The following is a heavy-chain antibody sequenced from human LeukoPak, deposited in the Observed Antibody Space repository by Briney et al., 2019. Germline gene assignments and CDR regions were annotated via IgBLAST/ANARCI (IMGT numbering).Heavy chain of an antibody. V-gene: IGHV3-23*01. Sequence: PGGSLRLSCAASRFTFSSYAMSWVRQAPGKGLEWVSTINTSGGTFYADSVKGRFTISRDNSKNTLYLQMNSLRAEDTAVYYCAKRGVGATTTTRLYYFDCWGRGTLVTVSS. CDR2: INTSGGT. CDR1: RFTFSSYA. CDR3: AKRGVGATTTTRLYYFDC. D-gene: IGHD1-26*01. J-gene: IGHJ4*02.